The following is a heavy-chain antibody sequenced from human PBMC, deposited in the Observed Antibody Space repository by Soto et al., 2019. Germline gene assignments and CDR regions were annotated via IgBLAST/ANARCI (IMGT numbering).Heavy chain of an antibody. Sequence: GASVKLSCTASGGTFSSYAISWVRQAPGQGLEWMGRIIPILGIANYAQKFQGRVTITADKSTSTAYMELSSLRSEDTAVYYCARLTLRENIVATNLPYYYYYGMDVWGQGTTVTVSS. CDR3: ARLTLRENIVATNLPYYYYYGMDV. V-gene: IGHV1-69*04. CDR2: IIPILGIA. D-gene: IGHD5-12*01. CDR1: GGTFSSYA. J-gene: IGHJ6*02.